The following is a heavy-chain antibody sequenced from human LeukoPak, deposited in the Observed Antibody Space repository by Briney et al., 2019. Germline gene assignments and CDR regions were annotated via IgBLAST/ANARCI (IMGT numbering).Heavy chain of an antibody. D-gene: IGHD2-2*01. Sequence: SQTLSLTCTVSGGSISSGGYYWSWIRQPPGKGLEWIGYIYHSGSTYYNPSLKSRVTISVDRSKNQFSLKLSSVTAADTAVYYCANIVVVPAAPGEDAFDIWGQGTMVTVSS. V-gene: IGHV4-30-2*01. J-gene: IGHJ3*02. CDR3: ANIVVVPAAPGEDAFDI. CDR1: GGSISSGGYY. CDR2: IYHSGST.